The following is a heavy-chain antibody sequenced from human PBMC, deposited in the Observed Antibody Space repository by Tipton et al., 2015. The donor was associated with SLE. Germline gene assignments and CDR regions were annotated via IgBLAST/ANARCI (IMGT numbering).Heavy chain of an antibody. CDR1: GGTFSSYA. D-gene: IGHD4/OR15-4a*01. J-gene: IGHJ1*01. V-gene: IGHV1-69*05. CDR2: IIPILGIV. CDR3: AGAQSGLRYFQH. Sequence: QSGPEVKKPGSSVKVSCKASGGTFSSYAISWVRQAPGQGLEWMGGIIPILGIVNYAQKFQGRVTITTDESTSTAYMELSSLRSGDAAVYYCAGAQSGLRYFQHWGQGPLVTVSS.